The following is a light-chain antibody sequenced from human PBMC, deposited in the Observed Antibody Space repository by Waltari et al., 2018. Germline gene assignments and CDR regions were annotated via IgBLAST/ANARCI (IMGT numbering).Light chain of an antibody. CDR1: ASHLGGNL. CDR2: RSD. Sequence: QSVLTQPPSASGTPGQRVTISCSGGASHLGGNLVNWYQQLPGKAPKLLIYRSDLRPSGVPDRFSGSKSGTSASLAISGLQSEDEAYYFCASWDDSLNGHWVFGGGTKVTVL. J-gene: IGLJ3*02. V-gene: IGLV1-44*01. CDR3: ASWDDSLNGHWV.